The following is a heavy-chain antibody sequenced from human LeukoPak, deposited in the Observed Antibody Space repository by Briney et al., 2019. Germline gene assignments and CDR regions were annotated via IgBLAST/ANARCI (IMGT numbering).Heavy chain of an antibody. CDR2: VSNSGVST. J-gene: IGHJ5*02. V-gene: IGHV3-23*01. CDR3: AKDWNPSPNWFGP. D-gene: IGHD1-1*01. CDR1: GFIFSTYA. Sequence: PGGSPTLSCAASGFIFSTYAMNWVRQAPGKGLEWISGVSNSGVSTNYAASVKGRFTISRDNSKNMLYLQMNGLRAEDTAVYYCAKDWNPSPNWFGPWGQGTLVIVSS.